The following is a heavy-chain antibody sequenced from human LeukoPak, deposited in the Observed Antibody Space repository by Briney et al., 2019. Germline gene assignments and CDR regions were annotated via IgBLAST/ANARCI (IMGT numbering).Heavy chain of an antibody. V-gene: IGHV4-4*02. CDR3: ARAQFDQYYYDSSGYLFN. CDR2: IYHSGST. D-gene: IGHD3-22*01. Sequence: SETLSLTCTVSGGSISSYYWSWVRQPPGKGLEWIGEIYHSGSTNYNPSLKSRVTISVDKSKNQFSLKLSSVTAADTAVYYCARAQFDQYYYDSSGYLFNWGQGTLVTVSS. J-gene: IGHJ4*02. CDR1: GGSISSYY.